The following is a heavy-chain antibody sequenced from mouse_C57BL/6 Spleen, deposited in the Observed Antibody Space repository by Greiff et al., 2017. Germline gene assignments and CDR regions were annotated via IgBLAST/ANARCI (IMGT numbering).Heavy chain of an antibody. CDR3: AREMTGTGYAMDY. J-gene: IGHJ4*01. CDR2: INPSSGYT. CDR1: GYTFTSYW. Sequence: VQLQQSGAELAKPGASVKLSCKASGYTFTSYWMHWVKQRPGQGLEWIGYINPSSGYTKYNQKFKDKATLTADKSSSTAYMQLSSLTYEDSAVYYCAREMTGTGYAMDYWGQGTSVTVSS. D-gene: IGHD4-1*01. V-gene: IGHV1-7*01.